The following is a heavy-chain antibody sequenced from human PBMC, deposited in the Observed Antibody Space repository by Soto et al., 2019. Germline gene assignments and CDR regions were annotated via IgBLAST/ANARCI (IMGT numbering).Heavy chain of an antibody. J-gene: IGHJ4*02. Sequence: GGSLRLSCVASGFSVSTNYMSWVRQAPGKRPEWVSGIYSGDTTYYADSVKGRFTISKDNSKNTLYLQMDSLRVEDTAVYYCARPTSSGYIYYWGQVTLVTVS. D-gene: IGHD3-22*01. CDR3: ARPTSSGYIYY. V-gene: IGHV3-53*01. CDR1: GFSVSTNY. CDR2: IYSGDTT.